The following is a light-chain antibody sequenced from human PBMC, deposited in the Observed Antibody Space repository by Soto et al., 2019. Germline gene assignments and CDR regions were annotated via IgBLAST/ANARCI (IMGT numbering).Light chain of an antibody. CDR1: QSVRSN. CDR3: QQYNNWPLT. V-gene: IGKV3-15*01. J-gene: IGKJ4*01. CDR2: GAS. Sequence: DMVLPQSPDNLSVSPGERSTLSCMARQSVRSNLAWYQQKPGQAPRLLIYGASTRATGIPARFSGSGSGTEFTLTISSLQSEDFAVYYCQQYNNWPLTFGGGTKVDVK.